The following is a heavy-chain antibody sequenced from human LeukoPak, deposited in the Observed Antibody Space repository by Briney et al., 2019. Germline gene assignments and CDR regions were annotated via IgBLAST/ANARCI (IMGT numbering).Heavy chain of an antibody. CDR2: ISSNGGST. CDR3: ARGLRYQLLGWFDP. D-gene: IGHD2-2*01. Sequence: GGSLRLSCAASGFTFSSYAMHWVRQAPGKGLEYVSAISSNGGSTYYANSVKGRFTISRDNSKSTLYLQMGSLRAEDMAVYYCARGLRYQLLGWFDPWGQGTLVTVSS. V-gene: IGHV3-64*01. CDR1: GFTFSSYA. J-gene: IGHJ5*02.